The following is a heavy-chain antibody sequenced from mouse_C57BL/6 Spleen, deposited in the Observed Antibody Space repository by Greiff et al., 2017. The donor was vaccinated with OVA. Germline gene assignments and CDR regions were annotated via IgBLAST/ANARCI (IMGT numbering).Heavy chain of an antibody. J-gene: IGHJ4*01. V-gene: IGHV1-53*01. CDR2: INPSNGGT. CDR3: AREDGSSWAMDY. D-gene: IGHD1-1*01. CDR1: GYTFTSYW. Sequence: VQLQQPGPELVKPGASVKLSCKASGYTFTSYWMHWVKQRPGQGLEWIGNINPSNGGTNYNEKFKSKATLTVDKSSSTAYMQLSSLTSEDSAVYYCAREDGSSWAMDYWGQGTSVTVSS.